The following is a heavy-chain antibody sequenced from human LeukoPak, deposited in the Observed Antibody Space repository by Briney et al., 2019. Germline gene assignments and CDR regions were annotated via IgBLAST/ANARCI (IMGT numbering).Heavy chain of an antibody. V-gene: IGHV3-23*01. CDR1: GFTFRTYA. D-gene: IGHD3-9*01. CDR2: ISVRGSTT. Sequence: GGSLTLSCEVSGFTFRTYAMSWARHARGEGLEWVSGISVRGSTTYYADAVKGHLTIPRDNSNDTLYLQRNSLRAEGTAVYYCANCNRWLPHIYWGQGALVTV. J-gene: IGHJ4*02. CDR3: ANCNRWLPHIY.